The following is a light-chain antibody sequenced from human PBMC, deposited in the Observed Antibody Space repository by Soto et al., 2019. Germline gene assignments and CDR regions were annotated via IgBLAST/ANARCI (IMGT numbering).Light chain of an antibody. CDR3: QQYYSTPYT. Sequence: DIVMTQSPDSLAASLGERATINCKSSQRVLYRSNNKNYLAWYQQKSGQPPKLLIYWASIRESGVPDRFSGIGSVTDFTLTISSLQAEDVAVYYCQQYYSTPYTFGQGTKVEIK. CDR1: QRVLYRSNNKNY. J-gene: IGKJ2*01. V-gene: IGKV4-1*01. CDR2: WAS.